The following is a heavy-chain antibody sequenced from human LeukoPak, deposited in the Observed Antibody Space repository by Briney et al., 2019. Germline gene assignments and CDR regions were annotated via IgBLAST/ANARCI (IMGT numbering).Heavy chain of an antibody. Sequence: ASVKVSCKASGGTFSSYAIGWVRQAPGQGLEWMGRIIPIFGTANYAQKFQGRVTITTDESTSTAYMELSSLRSEDTAVYYCASIDSSGYYSSDAFDIWGQGTMVTVSS. CDR3: ASIDSSGYYSSDAFDI. CDR1: GGTFSSYA. CDR2: IIPIFGTA. J-gene: IGHJ3*02. D-gene: IGHD3-22*01. V-gene: IGHV1-69*05.